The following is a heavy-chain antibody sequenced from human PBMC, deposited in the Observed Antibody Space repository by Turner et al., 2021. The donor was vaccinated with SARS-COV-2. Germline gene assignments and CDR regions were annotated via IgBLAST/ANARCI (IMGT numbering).Heavy chain of an antibody. J-gene: IGHJ4*02. Sequence: EVQLVESGGGLVQPGGSLRLSCAASGVTVSSNYMSWVRQAPGKGLEWVSVIYSGGSTYYADSVKGRFTISRHNSKNTLYLQMNSLRAEDTAVYYCARLRYFDWSYYFDYWGQGTLVTVSS. V-gene: IGHV3-53*04. D-gene: IGHD3-9*01. CDR3: ARLRYFDWSYYFDY. CDR1: GVTVSSNY. CDR2: IYSGGST.